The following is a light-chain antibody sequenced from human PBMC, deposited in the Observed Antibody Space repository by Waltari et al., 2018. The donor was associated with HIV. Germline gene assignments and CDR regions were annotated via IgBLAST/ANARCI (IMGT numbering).Light chain of an antibody. Sequence: QSALTQPASVSGSPGQSITIPCTGTSSDVGNYNLFSWYQHHPGKVPKLMIYEVITRPSGVSNRFVCCKSGNTASLTISGLQAEDEVDYYCCSDAGSNAVIFGGGTKVTVL. J-gene: IGLJ2*01. CDR2: EVI. V-gene: IGLV2-23*02. CDR3: CSDAGSNAVI. CDR1: SSDVGNYNL.